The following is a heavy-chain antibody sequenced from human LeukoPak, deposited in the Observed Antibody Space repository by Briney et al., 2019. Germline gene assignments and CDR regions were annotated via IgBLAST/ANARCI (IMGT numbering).Heavy chain of an antibody. D-gene: IGHD3-16*01. CDR2: VFNSGVT. CDR3: ANGGRTSDFDY. J-gene: IGHJ4*02. V-gene: IGHV4-61*02. Sequence: SETLSLTCTVSSGSISSGNFYWSWIRQPAGKGLEWIGRVFNSGVTEYNPSLASRVSLSLDTSKNQFSLHLSSVTAADTAIYYCANGGRTSDFDYWGQGTLVTVSS. CDR1: SGSISSGNFY.